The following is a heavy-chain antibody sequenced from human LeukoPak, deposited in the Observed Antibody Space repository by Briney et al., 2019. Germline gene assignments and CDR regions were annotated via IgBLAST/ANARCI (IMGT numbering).Heavy chain of an antibody. CDR3: ARGSPRDPTGDYYYGMDV. J-gene: IGHJ6*02. CDR1: GGSFSGYY. CDR2: INHSGST. D-gene: IGHD1-14*01. Sequence: PSETLSLTCAGYGGSFSGYYWSWIRQPPGKGLEWIGEINHSGSTNYNPSLKSRVTISVDTSKKQFSLKLSSVTAADTAVYYCARGSPRDPTGDYYYGMDVWGQGTTVTVSS. V-gene: IGHV4-34*01.